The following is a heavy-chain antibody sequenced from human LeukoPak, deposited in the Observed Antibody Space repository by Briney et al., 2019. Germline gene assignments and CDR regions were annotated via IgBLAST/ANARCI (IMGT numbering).Heavy chain of an antibody. V-gene: IGHV3-30*02. CDR3: ARGSTLGSCTSSSCHNWFDR. Sequence: GGSLRLSCAVSGFTFSSYSMYWVRHAPGQGLEWVSFIRYDGSNKYYAESVKGRFTISRDNAENSLYLLLNSLRVEDTAVYYCARGSTLGSCTSSSCHNWFDRWGQGTLVTVSS. J-gene: IGHJ5*02. CDR2: IRYDGSNK. D-gene: IGHD2-2*01. CDR1: GFTFSSYS.